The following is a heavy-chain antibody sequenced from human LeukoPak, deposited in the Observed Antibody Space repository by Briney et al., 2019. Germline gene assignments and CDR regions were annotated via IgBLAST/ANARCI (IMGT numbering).Heavy chain of an antibody. CDR2: VHQTGSP. CDR1: GSSVNSDQY. J-gene: IGHJ3*02. Sequence: SETLSLTCDVSGSSVNSDQYWGWMRHSPGAGLEWIGSVHQTGSPYYNPSLGSRVSLSIDSTKNSFSLRLTSVTAADTAAYYCAMLRLGELSLLANAYDIWGQGTMVIVSS. CDR3: AMLRLGELSLLANAYDI. D-gene: IGHD3-16*02. V-gene: IGHV4-38-2*01.